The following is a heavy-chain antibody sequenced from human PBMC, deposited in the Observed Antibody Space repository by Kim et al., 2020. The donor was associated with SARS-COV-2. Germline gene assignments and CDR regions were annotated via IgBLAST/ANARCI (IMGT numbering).Heavy chain of an antibody. J-gene: IGHJ4*02. CDR3: ARSTYDYGDYDY. CDR1: GGSISSGGYY. CDR2: IYYSGST. D-gene: IGHD4-17*01. V-gene: IGHV4-31*03. Sequence: SETLSLTCTVSGGSISSGGYYWSWIRQHPGKGLEWIGYIYYSGSTYYNPSLKSRVTISVDTSKNQFSLKLSSVTAADTAVYYCARSTYDYGDYDYWGQGTLVTVSS.